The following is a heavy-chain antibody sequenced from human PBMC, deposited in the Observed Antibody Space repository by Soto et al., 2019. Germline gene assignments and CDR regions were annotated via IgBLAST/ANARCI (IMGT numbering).Heavy chain of an antibody. CDR3: AGNLRFLEWLLLFDY. J-gene: IGHJ4*02. CDR2: ISGSGGST. V-gene: IGHV3-23*01. D-gene: IGHD3-3*01. Sequence: PGGSLILSCAASGFTFSSYAMSWVRQAPGKGLEWVSAISGSGGSTYYADSVKGRFTISRDNSKNTLYLQMNSLRAEDTAVYYCAGNLRFLEWLLLFDYWGQGTLVTVSS. CDR1: GFTFSSYA.